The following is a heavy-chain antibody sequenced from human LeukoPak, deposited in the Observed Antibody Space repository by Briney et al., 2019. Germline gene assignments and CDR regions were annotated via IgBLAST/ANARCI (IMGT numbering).Heavy chain of an antibody. CDR3: AKEVDCSSTSCHRGYIVGATVSDY. J-gene: IGHJ4*02. D-gene: IGHD2-2*01. CDR1: GFTFRNYG. V-gene: IGHV3-33*06. Sequence: PGRSLRLSCAASGFTFRNYGMHWVRQAPGKGLEWVAVIRYDGSNEYYADSVKGRFTISRDNSKNTLYLQMNSLSAEDTAVYYCAKEVDCSSTSCHRGYIVGATVSDYWGQGTLVTVSS. CDR2: IRYDGSNE.